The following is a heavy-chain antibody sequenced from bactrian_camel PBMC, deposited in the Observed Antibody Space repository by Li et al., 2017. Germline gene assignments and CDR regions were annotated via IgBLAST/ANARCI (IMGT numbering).Heavy chain of an antibody. J-gene: IGHJ4*01. V-gene: IGHV3S1*01. D-gene: IGHD2*01. CDR3: ATIDYSGGDY. Sequence: VQLVESGGGSVQAGESLRLSCAVTGDTSRRTCIAWFRQTPGKEREGVASISPGGGNSYTADSVKGRFTFSKDNAKNTVFLQMNSLKSEDTALYYCATIDYSGGDYWGQGTQVTVS. CDR2: ISPGGGNS. CDR1: GDTSRRTC.